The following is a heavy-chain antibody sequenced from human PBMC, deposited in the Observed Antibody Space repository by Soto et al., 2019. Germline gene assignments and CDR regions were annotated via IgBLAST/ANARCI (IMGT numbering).Heavy chain of an antibody. D-gene: IGHD6-13*01. Sequence: VASVKVSCKASGYTFTSYCISWGRQARGQGLEWMGWISAYNGNTNYAQKLQGRVTMTTDTSTSTAYMELRSLRSDDTAVYYCARDGSSWYYYYYYGMDVWGQGTTVTVSS. CDR3: ARDGSSWYYYYYYGMDV. V-gene: IGHV1-18*04. CDR1: GYTFTSYC. CDR2: ISAYNGNT. J-gene: IGHJ6*02.